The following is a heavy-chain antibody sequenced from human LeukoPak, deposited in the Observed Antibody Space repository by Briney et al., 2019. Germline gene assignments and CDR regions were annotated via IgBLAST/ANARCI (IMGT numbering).Heavy chain of an antibody. CDR3: ARELSGGPAPDY. D-gene: IGHD6-19*01. CDR2: ISSSSSYI. J-gene: IGHJ4*02. V-gene: IGHV3-21*01. CDR1: GFTFSSYS. Sequence: GGSLRLSCAASGFTFSSYSMNWVRQAPGKGLEWVSSISSSSSYIYYADSVKGRFTISRDNVKNSLYLQMNSLRAEDTAVYYCARELSGGPAPDYWGQGTLVTVS.